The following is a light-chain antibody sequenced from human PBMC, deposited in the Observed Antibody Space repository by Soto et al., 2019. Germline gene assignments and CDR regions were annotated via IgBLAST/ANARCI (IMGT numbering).Light chain of an antibody. CDR2: EVS. J-gene: IGLJ1*01. CDR3: SSYAGSSTLYV. CDR1: SNDVGDYNY. V-gene: IGLV2-8*01. Sequence: SVLTQPPSASGSPGQSVTISCTGTSNDVGDYNYVSWYQQHPGKAPKLMIYEVSKRPSGVPGRFSGSKSGNTASLTVSGLQAEDEADYYCSSYAGSSTLYVFGTGTKVTVL.